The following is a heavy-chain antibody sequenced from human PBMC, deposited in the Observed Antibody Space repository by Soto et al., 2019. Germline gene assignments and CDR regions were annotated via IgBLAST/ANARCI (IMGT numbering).Heavy chain of an antibody. CDR3: AKGSPIAVANYYYYGMDV. CDR1: GFTFSSYA. CDR2: ISGSGGST. J-gene: IGHJ6*02. D-gene: IGHD6-19*01. V-gene: IGHV3-23*04. Sequence: EVQLVESGGGLVKPGGSLRLSCAASGFTFSSYAMSWVRQAPGKGLEWVSAISGSGGSTYYADSVKGRFTISRDNSKNTLYLQMNSLRAEDTAVYYCAKGSPIAVANYYYYGMDVWGQGTTVTVSS.